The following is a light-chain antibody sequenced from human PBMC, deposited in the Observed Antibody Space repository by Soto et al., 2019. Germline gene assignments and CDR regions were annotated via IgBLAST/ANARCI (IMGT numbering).Light chain of an antibody. V-gene: IGKV3-20*01. Sequence: EVVLTQSPGTLSLFSGERVILSCRASQSISNNYLAWYQQKPGQAPRLLIYGASSRATGIPDRFSGSGSGTDFTLTISRLEPEDFAVYYCQQYGSSPSITFGQGTRLEIK. CDR1: QSISNNY. CDR3: QQYGSSPSIT. CDR2: GAS. J-gene: IGKJ5*01.